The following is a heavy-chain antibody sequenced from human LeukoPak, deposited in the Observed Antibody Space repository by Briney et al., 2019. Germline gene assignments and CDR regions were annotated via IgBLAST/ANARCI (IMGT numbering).Heavy chain of an antibody. V-gene: IGHV1-69*04. Sequence: GASVKVSCKASGGTFSSYAINWVRQAPGQGLEWMGRIIPILGIPYYAQSFQGRVTITADKSTSTAYMELSSLRSEDTAVYYCARGSYSSGWPNWFDPWGQGTLVTVSS. CDR2: IIPILGIP. D-gene: IGHD6-19*01. J-gene: IGHJ5*02. CDR3: ARGSYSSGWPNWFDP. CDR1: GGTFSSYA.